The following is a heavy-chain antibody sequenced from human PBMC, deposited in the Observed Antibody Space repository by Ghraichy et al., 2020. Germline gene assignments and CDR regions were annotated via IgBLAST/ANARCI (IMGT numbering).Heavy chain of an antibody. Sequence: SETLSLTCPVSGGSISSNDYYWGWIRQPPGKGLEWIGSIFYNGNVYYNPSLKGRVTISVDTSKNQFSLKLSSVTAADTAIYYCARHHWRGNDAFDIWGQGTLVTVSS. CDR2: IFYNGNV. CDR1: GGSISSNDYY. D-gene: IGHD3-16*01. J-gene: IGHJ3*02. V-gene: IGHV4-39*01. CDR3: ARHHWRGNDAFDI.